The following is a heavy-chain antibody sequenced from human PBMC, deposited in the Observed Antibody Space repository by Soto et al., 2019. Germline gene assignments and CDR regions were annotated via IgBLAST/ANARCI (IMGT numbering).Heavy chain of an antibody. V-gene: IGHV1-69*01. D-gene: IGHD3-3*01. Sequence: QVQLVQSGAEVKKPGSSVKVSCKASGGTFSSYAISWVRQAPGQGLEWMGGIIPIFGTANYAQKFQGRVTITADDSTSTDYMELRSLRSEDTDVYSCARSKGDDDFWSGYYTYFDYWGQGTLVTVSS. CDR2: IIPIFGTA. J-gene: IGHJ4*02. CDR3: ARSKGDDDFWSGYYTYFDY. CDR1: GGTFSSYA.